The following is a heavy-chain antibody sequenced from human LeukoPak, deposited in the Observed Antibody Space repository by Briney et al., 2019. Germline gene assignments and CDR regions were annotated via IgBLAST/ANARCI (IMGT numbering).Heavy chain of an antibody. V-gene: IGHV3-7*01. D-gene: IGHD4-23*01. J-gene: IGHJ4*02. Sequence: GGSLRLSCAASGFTFSCYWMSWVRQAPGKGLEWVANIKQDGSEKYYVDSVKGRFTISRDNAKNSLYLQMNSLRAEDTAVYYCARTPNDYGGNAFDYWGQGTLVTVSS. CDR1: GFTFSCYW. CDR2: IKQDGSEK. CDR3: ARTPNDYGGNAFDY.